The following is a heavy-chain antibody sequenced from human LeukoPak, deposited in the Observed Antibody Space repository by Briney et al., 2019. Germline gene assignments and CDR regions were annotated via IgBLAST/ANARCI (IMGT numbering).Heavy chain of an antibody. D-gene: IGHD3-9*01. J-gene: IGHJ3*02. V-gene: IGHV1-2*02. CDR1: GYTFTHYY. Sequence: ASVKVSCKASGYTFTHYYMHWVRQAPGQGGEGMGWINPNSGGTNYAKKFQGRVTVTRDTSISTAYMGLSRLRSDDTAVYYCARGPRLVPLDAFDIWGQGKMVTVSS. CDR2: INPNSGGT. CDR3: ARGPRLVPLDAFDI.